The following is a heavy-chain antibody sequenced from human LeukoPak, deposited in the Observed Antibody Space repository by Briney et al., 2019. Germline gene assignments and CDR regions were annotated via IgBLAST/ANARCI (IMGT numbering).Heavy chain of an antibody. V-gene: IGHV3-48*03. CDR2: ISSSGSTI. D-gene: IGHD4-17*01. Sequence: GGSLRLSCAASGYTFSSYEMNWVRQAPGKGLEWVSYISSSGSTIYYADSVKGRFTISRDNAKNSLYLQMNSLRAEDTAVYYCARELDHDYYDFYFDYWGQGTLVTVSS. CDR1: GYTFSSYE. CDR3: ARELDHDYYDFYFDY. J-gene: IGHJ4*02.